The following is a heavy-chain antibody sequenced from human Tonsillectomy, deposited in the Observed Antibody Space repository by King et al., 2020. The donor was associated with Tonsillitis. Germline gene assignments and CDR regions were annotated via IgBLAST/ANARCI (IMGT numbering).Heavy chain of an antibody. J-gene: IGHJ3*02. Sequence: VQLQESGPGLVKPSETLSLTCAVSGYSISSGYYWGWIRQPPGKGLEWIGSIYHSGSTYYNPSLKSRVTISVDTSKNQFSLKLSSVTAADTAVYYCARRGSGYQHDAFDIWGQGTMVTVSS. CDR2: IYHSGST. D-gene: IGHD3-22*01. CDR3: ARRGSGYQHDAFDI. CDR1: GYSISSGYY. V-gene: IGHV4-38-2*01.